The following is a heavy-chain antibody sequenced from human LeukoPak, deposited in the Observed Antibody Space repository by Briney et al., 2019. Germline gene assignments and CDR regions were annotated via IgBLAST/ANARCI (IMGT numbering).Heavy chain of an antibody. V-gene: IGHV4-59*12. CDR1: GGSISSYY. CDR2: IYYSGTT. D-gene: IGHD3-22*01. Sequence: SETLSLTCTVSGGSISSYYWSWIRQPPGKGLEWIGYIYYSGTTNYNPSLKSRVTISVDTSKNQFSLKLSSVTAADTAVYYCARGRGLRRSYYDSSGYGDYWGQGTLVTVSS. CDR3: ARGRGLRRSYYDSSGYGDY. J-gene: IGHJ4*02.